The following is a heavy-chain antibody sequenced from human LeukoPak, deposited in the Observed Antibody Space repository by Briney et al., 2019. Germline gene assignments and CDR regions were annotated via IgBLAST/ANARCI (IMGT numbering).Heavy chain of an antibody. CDR2: INPNSGGT. J-gene: IGHJ4*02. CDR3: ARGACYDSSGSFDY. D-gene: IGHD3-22*01. CDR1: GYTFTGYY. Sequence: ASVKVSCKASGYTFTGYYMHWVRQAPGQGLEWMGWINPNSGGTNYAQKFQGRVTMTRDTSNSTTYMEQSRLRSHDTDVYYWARGACYDSSGSFDYWGQGTLVTVSS. V-gene: IGHV1-2*02.